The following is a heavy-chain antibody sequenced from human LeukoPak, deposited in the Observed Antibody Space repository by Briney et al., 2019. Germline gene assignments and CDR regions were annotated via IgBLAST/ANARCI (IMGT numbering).Heavy chain of an antibody. CDR1: GGSISSYY. CDR2: IYTSGST. Sequence: SETLSLTCTVSGGSISSYYWSWIRQPAGKGLEWIGRIYTSGSTNYNPSLESRVTMSVDTSKNQFSLKLSSVTAADTAVYYCARGSGSYEARGFDYWGQGTLVTVSS. J-gene: IGHJ4*02. V-gene: IGHV4-4*07. D-gene: IGHD1-26*01. CDR3: ARGSGSYEARGFDY.